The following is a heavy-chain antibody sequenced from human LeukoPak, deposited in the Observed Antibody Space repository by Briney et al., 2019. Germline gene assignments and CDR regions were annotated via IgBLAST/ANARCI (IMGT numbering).Heavy chain of an antibody. CDR3: ARHPPNYYDSSGYPWGAHAFDI. CDR1: GYSFTSYW. CDR2: IYPGDSDT. Sequence: GESLKTSCRGSGYSFTSYWIGWVRQMPGKGLEWMGIIYPGDSDTRYSPSFQGQVTISADKSISTAYLQWSSLKASDTAMYYCARHPPNYYDSSGYPWGAHAFDIWGQGTMVTVSS. J-gene: IGHJ3*02. V-gene: IGHV5-51*01. D-gene: IGHD3-22*01.